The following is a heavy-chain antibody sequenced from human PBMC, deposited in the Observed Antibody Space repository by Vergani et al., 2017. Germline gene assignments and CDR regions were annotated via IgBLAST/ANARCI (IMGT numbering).Heavy chain of an antibody. V-gene: IGHV4-4*07. CDR3: ARERGGYCSSTSCPDADYYYYGMDV. CDR2: IYTSGST. Sequence: QVQLQESGPGLVKPSETLSLTCTVSGGSISSYYWSWIRQPAGKGLEWIGRIYTSGSTNYNPSLKSRVTMSVDTSKNQFSLKLSSVTAADTAVYYCARERGGYCSSTSCPDADYYYYGMDVWGQGTTVTVSS. CDR1: GGSISSYY. J-gene: IGHJ6*02. D-gene: IGHD2-2*01.